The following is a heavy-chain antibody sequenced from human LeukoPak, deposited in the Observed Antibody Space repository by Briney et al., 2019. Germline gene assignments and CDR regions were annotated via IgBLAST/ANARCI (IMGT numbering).Heavy chain of an antibody. CDR1: GGSISSHY. D-gene: IGHD3-22*01. V-gene: IGHV4-59*11. CDR3: ARDAYDSSGYNDAFDI. CDR2: IYYSGST. Sequence: SETLSLTCTVSGGSISSHYWSWIRQPPGKGLEGIGYIYYSGSTNYNPSLKSRVAISVDTSKNQFSLKLSSVTGADTAVYYCARDAYDSSGYNDAFDIWGQGTMVTVSS. J-gene: IGHJ3*02.